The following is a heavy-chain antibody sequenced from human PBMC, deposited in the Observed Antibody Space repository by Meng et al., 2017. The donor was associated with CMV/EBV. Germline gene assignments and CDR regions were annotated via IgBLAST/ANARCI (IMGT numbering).Heavy chain of an antibody. V-gene: IGHV1-2*02. Sequence: ASVKVSCKASGYTFTGYYMHWVRQAPGQGLEWMGWINPNSGGTNYAQKFQGRVTMTRDTSISTAYMELSRLRSDDTAVYYCARDRNYDFWSGYYTGFDYRGQGTLVTVSS. D-gene: IGHD3-3*01. J-gene: IGHJ4*02. CDR2: INPNSGGT. CDR1: GYTFTGYY. CDR3: ARDRNYDFWSGYYTGFDY.